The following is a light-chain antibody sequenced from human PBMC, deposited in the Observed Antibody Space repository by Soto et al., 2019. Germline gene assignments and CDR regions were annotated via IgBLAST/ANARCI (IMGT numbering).Light chain of an antibody. J-gene: IGKJ1*01. V-gene: IGKV1-5*01. CDR1: QSISSW. CDR3: QQYNSYSWT. Sequence: DIQMTQSPSTLSASVGDRVTITCRASQSISSWLAWYQQKPGKAPTLLIYDASSLESGVPSRFSGSRSGTAFSLSTSSLQPDDFATYYCQQYNSYSWTFGHGTKVEIK. CDR2: DAS.